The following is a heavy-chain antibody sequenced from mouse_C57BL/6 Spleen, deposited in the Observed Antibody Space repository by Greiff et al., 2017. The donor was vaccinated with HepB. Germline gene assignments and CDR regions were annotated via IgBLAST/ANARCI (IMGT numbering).Heavy chain of an antibody. CDR3: ARMDYGSSAGEAMDY. D-gene: IGHD1-1*01. J-gene: IGHJ4*01. CDR2: IWGGGST. V-gene: IGHV2-2*01. CDR1: GFSLTSYG. Sequence: QVQLQQSGPGLVQPSQSLSITCTVPGFSLTSYGVHWVRQSPGKGLEWLGVIWGGGSTDYNAAFISRLSISKDNSKSQVFFKMNSLQADDTAIYYCARMDYGSSAGEAMDYWGQGTSVTVSS.